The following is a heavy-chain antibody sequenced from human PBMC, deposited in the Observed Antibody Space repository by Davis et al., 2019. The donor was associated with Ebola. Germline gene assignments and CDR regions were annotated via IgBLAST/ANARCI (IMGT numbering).Heavy chain of an antibody. D-gene: IGHD6-19*01. Sequence: GESLKISCAASGFTFSSYAMSWVRQAPGKGLEWVSAISGSGGSTYYADSVKGRFTISRDNSKNTLYLQMNSLRAEDTAVYFCAKADSPNGWFLGSWGQGTLVTVSS. V-gene: IGHV3-23*01. J-gene: IGHJ5*02. CDR1: GFTFSSYA. CDR2: ISGSGGST. CDR3: AKADSPNGWFLGS.